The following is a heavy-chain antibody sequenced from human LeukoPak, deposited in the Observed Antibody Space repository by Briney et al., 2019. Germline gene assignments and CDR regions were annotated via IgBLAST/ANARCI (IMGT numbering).Heavy chain of an antibody. CDR1: GGSFSGYY. CDR3: ARPHTVTSLNDALDI. CDR2: INHSGST. Sequence: PSETLSLTCAVYGGSFSGYYWSWIRQPPGKGLEWIGEINHSGSTNYNPSLKSRVTISVDTSKNQFSLKLSSVTAADTAVYYCARPHTVTSLNDALDIWGQGTMVTVSS. V-gene: IGHV4-34*01. D-gene: IGHD4-17*01. J-gene: IGHJ3*02.